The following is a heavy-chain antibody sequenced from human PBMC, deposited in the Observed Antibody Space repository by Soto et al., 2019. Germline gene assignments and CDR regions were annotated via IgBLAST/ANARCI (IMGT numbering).Heavy chain of an antibody. Sequence: EVQLLTSGGGLVQPGGSLRLSCAASRFTFSSYAMTWDRQAPGKGLEWVSSITSDGFNTYYADSVKGRFTISRDNSKNTVYLQINSLRAEDTAVYYCSKSGDGYWGQGTLVTVSS. V-gene: IGHV3-23*01. CDR3: SKSGDGY. D-gene: IGHD3-10*01. CDR2: ITSDGFNT. CDR1: RFTFSSYA. J-gene: IGHJ4*02.